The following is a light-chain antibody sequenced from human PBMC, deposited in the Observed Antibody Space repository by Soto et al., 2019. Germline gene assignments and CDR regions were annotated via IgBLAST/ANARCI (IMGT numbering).Light chain of an antibody. CDR1: QSISRY. CDR3: QHYNSYSEA. V-gene: IGKV3-11*01. J-gene: IGKJ1*01. Sequence: EIVLTQSPATLSLSPGETATLSCRASQSISRYLAWYQQKPGQAPRLLIYDASIRATGIPARFRGGGSETDFTLTISSLAPEDFAIYYCQHYNSYSEAFGQGTKVDIK. CDR2: DAS.